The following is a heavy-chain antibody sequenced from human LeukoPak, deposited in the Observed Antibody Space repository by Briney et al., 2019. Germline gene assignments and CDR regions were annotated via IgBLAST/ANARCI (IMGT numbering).Heavy chain of an antibody. V-gene: IGHV1-2*06. J-gene: IGHJ5*02. D-gene: IGHD3-3*01. Sequence: GASVKVSCKAFGYTFHDFYIDWVRQAPGQGLEWMGRINSLSGDTTYARKFQGRVTMTRDMSITTAYMEVSRLRLDDTAVYFCARDWWGYGVLSGDNWLHPWGQGTLVTVSS. CDR2: INSLSGDT. CDR3: ARDWWGYGVLSGDNWLHP. CDR1: GYTFHDFY.